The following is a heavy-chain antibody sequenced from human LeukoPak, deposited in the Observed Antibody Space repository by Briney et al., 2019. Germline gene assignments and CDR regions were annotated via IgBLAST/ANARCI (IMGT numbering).Heavy chain of an antibody. J-gene: IGHJ4*02. D-gene: IGHD3-9*01. CDR1: GYTFTSYY. CDR2: INPSGGST. Sequence: ASVKVSCKASGYTFTSYYMHWVRQAPGQGLEWMGIINPSGGSTSYAQKFQGRVTMTRDTSTSTVYMELSSLRSEDTAVYYCARGPRLRYFDWLSPPVDYWGQGTLVTVSS. V-gene: IGHV1-46*01. CDR3: ARGPRLRYFDWLSPPVDY.